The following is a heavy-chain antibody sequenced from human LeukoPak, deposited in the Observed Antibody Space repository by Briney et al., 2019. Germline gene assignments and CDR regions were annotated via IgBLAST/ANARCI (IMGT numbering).Heavy chain of an antibody. J-gene: IGHJ4*02. CDR1: GGSISSYY. V-gene: IGHV4-59*01. Sequence: SETLSLTCTVSGGSISSYYWSWLRQPPGKGLAWIGYIYYSGSTNYNPSLKSRVTISVDTSKNQFSLKLSSVTAADTAVYYCARVRGSYFLDYWGQGTLVTVSS. D-gene: IGHD1-26*01. CDR2: IYYSGST. CDR3: ARVRGSYFLDY.